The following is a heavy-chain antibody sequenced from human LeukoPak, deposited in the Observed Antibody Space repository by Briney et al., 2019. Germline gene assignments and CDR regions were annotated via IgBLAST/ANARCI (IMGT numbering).Heavy chain of an antibody. CDR3: ARRRRNCSSTSCYFWFDP. CDR2: ISAYNGNT. V-gene: IGHV1-18*04. D-gene: IGHD2-2*01. CDR1: GYTFTSYA. J-gene: IGHJ5*02. Sequence: ASLKVSCKASGYTFTSYATSWVRQAPGQGLEWMGWISAYNGNTNYAQKLQGRVTMTTDTSTSTAYMELRSLRSDDTAVYYCARRRRNCSSTSCYFWFDPWGQGTLLTVSS.